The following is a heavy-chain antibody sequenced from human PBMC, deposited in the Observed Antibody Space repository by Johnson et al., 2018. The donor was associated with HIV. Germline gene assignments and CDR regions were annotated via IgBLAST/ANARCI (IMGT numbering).Heavy chain of an antibody. CDR1: GFTFSSYA. V-gene: IGHV3-30-3*01. CDR2: ISYDGSNK. D-gene: IGHD1-26*01. CDR3: ARAYMSSGSYYDAFDI. J-gene: IGHJ3*02. Sequence: QMQLVESGGGVVQPGRSLRLSCAASGFTFSSYAMHWVRQAPGKGLEWVAVISYDGSNKYYADSVKGRFTISRDNAKNSLDLQMNSLRAEDTALYYCARAYMSSGSYYDAFDIWGQGTMVIVSS.